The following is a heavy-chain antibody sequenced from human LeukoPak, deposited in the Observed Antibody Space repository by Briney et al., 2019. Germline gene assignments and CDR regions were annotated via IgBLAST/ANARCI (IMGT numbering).Heavy chain of an antibody. D-gene: IGHD6-6*01. CDR3: ARDRRPNYYYMDV. CDR2: ISSSSSYI. CDR1: GFTFSSYS. J-gene: IGHJ6*03. V-gene: IGHV3-21*04. Sequence: PGGSLRLSCAASGFTFSSYSMNWVRQAPGKGLEWVSSISSSSSYIYYADSVKGRFTISRDNSKNTLYLQMNSLRAEDTAVYYCARDRRPNYYYMDVWGKGTTVTVSS.